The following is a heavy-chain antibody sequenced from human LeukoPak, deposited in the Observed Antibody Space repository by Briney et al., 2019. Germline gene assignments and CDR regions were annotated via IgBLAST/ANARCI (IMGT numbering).Heavy chain of an antibody. J-gene: IGHJ5*02. D-gene: IGHD3-3*01. CDR2: ISSSSSTI. CDR3: AREYYDFCSGYFRPGELGFDP. Sequence: GGSLRLSCAASGFTFSSYSMNWVRQAPGKGLEWVSYISSSSSTIYYADSVKGRFTISRDNAKNSLYLQMNSLRAEDTAVYYCAREYYDFCSGYFRPGELGFDPWGQGALVTVSS. V-gene: IGHV3-48*04. CDR1: GFTFSSYS.